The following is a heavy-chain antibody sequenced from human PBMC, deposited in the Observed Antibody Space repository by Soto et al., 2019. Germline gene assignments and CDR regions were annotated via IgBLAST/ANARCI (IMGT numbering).Heavy chain of an antibody. V-gene: IGHV4-59*08. CDR2: IYNSGRGST. Sequence: PSETLSLTCSVSGSSMTTYYWHWIRQAPGKGLEWIGFIYNSGRGSTGSNPSLSSRVTFSIETSKNQFSLKSDSVTAADTAVYYCARQGYDILTGYQYFDYWGQGTLVTVSS. J-gene: IGHJ4*02. CDR3: ARQGYDILTGYQYFDY. CDR1: GSSMTTYY. D-gene: IGHD3-9*01.